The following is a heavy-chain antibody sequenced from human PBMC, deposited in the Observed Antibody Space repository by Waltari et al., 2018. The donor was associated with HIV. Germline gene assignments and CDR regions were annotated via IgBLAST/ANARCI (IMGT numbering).Heavy chain of an antibody. V-gene: IGHV3-23*01. CDR3: VKSFCIVRGAPQYFDV. CDR1: GFTFSSYS. CDR2: ISESGEKT. D-gene: IGHD3-10*02. J-gene: IGHJ4*02. Sequence: EVRLSQSGGNLVQPGGSLRLSCAASGFTFSSYSMSWVRQSSRKGLELLSKISESGEKTDYADSAKGRFLISRDNSNNILFLQMNGVKVEDTAVYYCVKSFCIVRGAPQYFDVWGQGTQVIVSS.